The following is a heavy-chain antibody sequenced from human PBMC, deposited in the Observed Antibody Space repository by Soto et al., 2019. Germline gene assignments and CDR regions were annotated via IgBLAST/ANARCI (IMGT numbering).Heavy chain of an antibody. CDR1: GYTFASYD. V-gene: IGHV1-8*01. J-gene: IGHJ6*03. CDR2: MNPNSGNT. D-gene: IGHD3-3*01. CDR3: ARGVREYDFWSGYYKWDYYYYYMDV. Sequence: ASVKVSCKASGYTFASYDINWVRQATGQGLEWMGWMNPNSGNTGYAQKFQGRVTMTRNTSISTAYMELSSLRSEDTAVYYCARGVREYDFWSGYYKWDYYYYYMDVWGKGTTVTVSS.